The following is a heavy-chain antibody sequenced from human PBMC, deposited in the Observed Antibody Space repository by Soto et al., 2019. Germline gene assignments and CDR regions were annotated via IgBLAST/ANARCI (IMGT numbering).Heavy chain of an antibody. V-gene: IGHV2-70*18. CDR1: GGSITTYQ. CDR3: ARIPHYSDSYYMDY. D-gene: IGHD2-21*01. J-gene: IGHJ4*02. CDR2: INWDNNE. Sequence: TLSLTCTVSGGSITTYQWSWIRQPPGKGLEWLALINWDNNEYYNPSLKTRLTISRDTSKNQVVLTMTNVDPVDTATYYCARIPHYSDSYYMDYWGQGTLVTVSS.